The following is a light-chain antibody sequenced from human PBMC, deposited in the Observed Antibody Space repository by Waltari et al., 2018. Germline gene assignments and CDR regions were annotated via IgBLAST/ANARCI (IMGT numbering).Light chain of an antibody. Sequence: DIVMTQCPTSLSVTLGPPASISCRSSQSLVHSNGNTYLSWLHQRTGQPPRLLIYMVSNRFSGVPDRFSGSGAGTDFTLTINRVEAEDVGVYYCMQPYTLGQGTKLEIK. CDR1: QSLVHSNGNTY. CDR2: MVS. V-gene: IGKV2-24*01. J-gene: IGKJ2*01. CDR3: MQPYT.